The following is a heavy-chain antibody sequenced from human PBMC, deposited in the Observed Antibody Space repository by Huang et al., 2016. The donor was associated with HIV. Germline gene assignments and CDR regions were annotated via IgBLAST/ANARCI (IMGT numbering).Heavy chain of an antibody. J-gene: IGHJ6*03. V-gene: IGHV4-39*01. D-gene: IGHD3-10*01. Sequence: QLLLQESGPGLVKPSEALALTCAVSGGSIRSSYYHGGCIRQPPGKGQEWIGSIYYKGSTHYSPSLKSRGTIAVDTSKNLFFLNLTSMTAADTAVYYCARHREGPVAYYSGWGSHLNYMDVWGRGRTVVVSS. CDR2: IYYKGST. CDR1: GGSIRSSYYH. CDR3: ARHREGPVAYYSGWGSHLNYMDV.